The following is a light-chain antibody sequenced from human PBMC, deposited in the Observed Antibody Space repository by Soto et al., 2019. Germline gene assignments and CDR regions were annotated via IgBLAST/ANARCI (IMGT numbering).Light chain of an antibody. Sequence: QSLLTQPASVSGSPGQSITISCTGTSSDVGSYNLVSWYQQHPGKAPKLMIYEVSKRPSGVSNRFSGSKSGNTASLTISGLQAEDEADYYCCSYAGSSTYVFGTGTNVTV. V-gene: IGLV2-23*02. CDR3: CSYAGSSTYV. CDR2: EVS. CDR1: SSDVGSYNL. J-gene: IGLJ1*01.